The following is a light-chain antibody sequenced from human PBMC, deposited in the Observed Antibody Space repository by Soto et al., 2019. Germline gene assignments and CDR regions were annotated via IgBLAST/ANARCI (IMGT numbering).Light chain of an antibody. V-gene: IGLV2-8*01. J-gene: IGLJ2*01. CDR2: EVT. CDR1: SSDVGGYNY. Sequence: QSALTQPPSASGSLGQSVTISCTGTSSDVGGYNYVSWHQQHPGKAPKVMIYEVTKRPPGVPDRCSGSKSGNTASLTVSGLQAEDEAGYYCSSFAGGGNPVLLGGGTKLTVL. CDR3: SSFAGGGNPVL.